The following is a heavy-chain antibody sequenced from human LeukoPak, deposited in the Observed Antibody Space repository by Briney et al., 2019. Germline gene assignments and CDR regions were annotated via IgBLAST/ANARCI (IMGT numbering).Heavy chain of an antibody. Sequence: GASVKVSCKASGHTFTGYYMHWVRQAPGQGLEWMGWINPNSGGTNYAQKFQGRVTMTRDTSISTVYMEMSRLRSDDTAVYYCARESVPAVAARRGLNYWGQGTLVAVSS. CDR2: INPNSGGT. CDR1: GHTFTGYY. D-gene: IGHD6-6*01. V-gene: IGHV1-2*02. CDR3: ARESVPAVAARRGLNY. J-gene: IGHJ4*02.